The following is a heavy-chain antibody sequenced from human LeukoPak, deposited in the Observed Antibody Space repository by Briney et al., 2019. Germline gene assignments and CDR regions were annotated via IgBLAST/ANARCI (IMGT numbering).Heavy chain of an antibody. J-gene: IGHJ4*02. D-gene: IGHD3-10*01. CDR3: AKDRDASAFDY. CDR1: GFTFSSYG. CDR2: ISYDGSNK. V-gene: IGHV3-30*18. Sequence: PGRSLRLSCAAPGFTFSSYGMHWVRQAPGKGLEWVAVISYDGSNKYYADSVKGRFTISRDNSKNTLYLQMNSLRAEDTAVYYCAKDRDASAFDYWGQGTLVTVSS.